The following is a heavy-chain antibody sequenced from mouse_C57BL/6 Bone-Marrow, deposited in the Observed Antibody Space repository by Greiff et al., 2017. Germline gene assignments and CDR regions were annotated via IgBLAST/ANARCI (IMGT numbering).Heavy chain of an antibody. CDR3: ARSFITTVVAPYYAMDY. V-gene: IGHV1-81*01. J-gene: IGHJ4*01. D-gene: IGHD1-1*01. CDR1: GYTFTSYG. CDR2: IYPRSGNT. Sequence: QVQLQQSGAELARPGASVKLSCKASGYTFTSYGISWVKQRTGQGLEWIGEIYPRSGNTYYNEKFKGKATLTADKSSSTAYMELRSLTSEDSAVYFCARSFITTVVAPYYAMDYRGQGTSVTVSS.